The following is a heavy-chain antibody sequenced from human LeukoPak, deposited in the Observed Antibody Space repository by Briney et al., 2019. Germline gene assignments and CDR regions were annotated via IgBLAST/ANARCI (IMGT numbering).Heavy chain of an antibody. CDR3: ARVERDCSGGSCYYYYYAMDV. Sequence: GGSLRLSCAASGFTFSRYSMTWVRQAPGKGLEWVSSISSSSRYIYYADSVKGRFTISRDNAKNSLYLQMNSLRAEDTDVYYCARVERDCSGGSCYYYYYAMDVWGQGTTVTVSS. J-gene: IGHJ6*02. D-gene: IGHD2-15*01. CDR1: GFTFSRYS. CDR2: ISSSSRYI. V-gene: IGHV3-21*01.